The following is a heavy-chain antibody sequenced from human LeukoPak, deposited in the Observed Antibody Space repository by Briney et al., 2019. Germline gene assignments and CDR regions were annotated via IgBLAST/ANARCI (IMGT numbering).Heavy chain of an antibody. CDR1: GDSVSSNSAA. CDR2: TYYRSKWYN. Sequence: SQTLSLTCAISGDSVSSNSAAWNWIRQSPSRGLEWLGRTYYRSKWYNDYAVSVKSRITINPDTSKNQFSLQLNSVTPEDTAVYYRARDGAGNWGRYYYYMDVWGKGTTVTVSS. V-gene: IGHV6-1*01. CDR3: ARDGAGNWGRYYYYMDV. J-gene: IGHJ6*03. D-gene: IGHD7-27*01.